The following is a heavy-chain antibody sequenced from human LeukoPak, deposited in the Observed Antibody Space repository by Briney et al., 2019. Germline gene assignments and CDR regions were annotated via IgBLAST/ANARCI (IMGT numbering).Heavy chain of an antibody. CDR3: ARGPAVTTFLDY. Sequence: SETLSLTCTVSGGSISSSSYYWGWIRQPPGKGLEWIGSIYYSGSTYYNPSLKSRVTISVDTSKNQFPLKLSSVTAADTAVYYCARGPAVTTFLDYWGQGTLVTVSS. CDR1: GGSISSSSYY. CDR2: IYYSGST. D-gene: IGHD4-17*01. J-gene: IGHJ4*02. V-gene: IGHV4-39*06.